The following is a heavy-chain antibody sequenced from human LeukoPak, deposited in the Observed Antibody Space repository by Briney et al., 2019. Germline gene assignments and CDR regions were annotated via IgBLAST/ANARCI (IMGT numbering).Heavy chain of an antibody. D-gene: IGHD4-17*01. CDR3: AKDLSPVTSSDAHYYYYYGMDV. CDR1: GFTFSSYG. J-gene: IGHJ6*04. V-gene: IGHV3-30*18. CDR2: ISYDGSKK. Sequence: GGSLRVSCAASGFTFSSYGMHWVRQAPGKGLEWVAVISYDGSKKYYADSVKGRFTISRDNSKNTLYLQMNSLRAEDTAVYYCAKDLSPVTSSDAHYYYYYGMDVWGKGTTVTVSS.